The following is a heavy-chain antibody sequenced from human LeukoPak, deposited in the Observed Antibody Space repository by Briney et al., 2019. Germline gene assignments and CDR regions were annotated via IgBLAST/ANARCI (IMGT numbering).Heavy chain of an antibody. Sequence: GRSLRLSCVASGFTFSSYWMHWVRQDPRKGLVWVSRISGDGRNINYADSVRGRFTISRDNAKNTLYPQMNTLRVEDTAVYYCTRDLMDYDVSTGLHHYYMDVWGQGTTVTVSS. CDR3: TRDLMDYDVSTGLHHYYMDV. J-gene: IGHJ6*02. CDR2: ISGDGRNI. D-gene: IGHD3-9*01. CDR1: GFTFSSYW. V-gene: IGHV3-74*01.